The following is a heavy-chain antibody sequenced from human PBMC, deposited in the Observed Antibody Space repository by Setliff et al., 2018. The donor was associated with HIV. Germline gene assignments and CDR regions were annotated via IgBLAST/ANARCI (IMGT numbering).Heavy chain of an antibody. D-gene: IGHD6-13*01. CDR1: GFTFGSYA. CDR2: ISGSGSAM. J-gene: IGHJ5*02. V-gene: IGHV3-48*04. CDR3: ARDLRTIVWYTSSWYEDWFDP. Sequence: GGSLRLSCAPSGFTFGSYAMSWVRQAPGKGLEWVSYISGSGSAMYYADSVEGRFTISRDNAKNSLYLQMNSLRSDDTAVYYCARDLRTIVWYTSSWYEDWFDPWGQGTLVTVSS.